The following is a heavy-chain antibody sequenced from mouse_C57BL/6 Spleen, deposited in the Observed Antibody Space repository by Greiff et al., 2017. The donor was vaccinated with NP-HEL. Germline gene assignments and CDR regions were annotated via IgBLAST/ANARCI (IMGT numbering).Heavy chain of an antibody. Sequence: VQLQQSGPELVKPGASVKLSCKASGYTFTSYDINWVKQRPGQGLEWIGWIYPRDGSTKYNEKFKGKATLTVDTSSSTAYMELHSLTSEDSAVYFCARSTVVADWDFDVWGTGTTVTVSS. CDR1: GYTFTSYD. CDR2: IYPRDGST. J-gene: IGHJ1*03. V-gene: IGHV1-85*01. CDR3: ARSTVVADWDFDV. D-gene: IGHD1-1*01.